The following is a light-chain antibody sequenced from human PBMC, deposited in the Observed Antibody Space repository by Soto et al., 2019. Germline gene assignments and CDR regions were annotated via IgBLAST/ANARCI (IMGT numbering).Light chain of an antibody. CDR2: DTS. CDR3: QQYHSASLT. Sequence: DIVMTQSPDSLAVSLGERATINCKSSQSVFSSSAKRDYLAWFQQKAGQAPKTLIYDTSTREPGVPGRCSSSGAGTEFTLTITSLQAEDVATYYCQQYHSASLTFGQGTKVEIK. J-gene: IGKJ2*01. V-gene: IGKV4-1*01. CDR1: QSVFSSSAKRDY.